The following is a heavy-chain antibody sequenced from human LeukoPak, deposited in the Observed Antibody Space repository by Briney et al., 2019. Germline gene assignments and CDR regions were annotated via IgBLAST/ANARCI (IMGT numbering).Heavy chain of an antibody. CDR2: INPSGGST. V-gene: IGHV1-46*01. Sequence: ASVKVSCKASGYTFTSYYMHWLRQAPGQGLEWMGIINPSGGSTSYAQKFQGRVTMTRDMSTSTVYMELSSLRSEDTAVYYCATGIVGGVDYWGQGTLVTVSS. CDR1: GYTFTSYY. J-gene: IGHJ4*02. D-gene: IGHD1-26*01. CDR3: ATGIVGGVDY.